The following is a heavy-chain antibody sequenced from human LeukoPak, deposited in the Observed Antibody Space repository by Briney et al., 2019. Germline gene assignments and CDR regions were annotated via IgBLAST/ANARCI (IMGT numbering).Heavy chain of an antibody. D-gene: IGHD3-10*01. J-gene: IGHJ6*03. CDR2: ISAYNGNT. Sequence: GASVKVSCKASGYTFTSYGISWVRQAPGQGLEWMGWISAYNGNTNYAQKLQGRVTMTTDTSTSTAYMELRSLRSDDTAVYYCARGRSSMVRGYYYYYMDVWGKGTTVTISS. V-gene: IGHV1-18*01. CDR1: GYTFTSYG. CDR3: ARGRSSMVRGYYYYYMDV.